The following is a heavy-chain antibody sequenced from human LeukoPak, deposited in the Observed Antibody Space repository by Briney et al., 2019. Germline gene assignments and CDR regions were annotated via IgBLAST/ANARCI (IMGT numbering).Heavy chain of an antibody. CDR3: HPLAYTNN. CDR2: SKTDGTST. CDR1: GFTFNNYG. V-gene: IGHV3-74*01. Sequence: GGSLRLSCAASGFTFNNYGLIWVRQAPGKGLEWVSVSKTDGTSTSYADSVKGRFTVSRDNAKNTLYLQMDSLRAEDTAVYYCHPLAYTNNWGQGTLVTVSS. J-gene: IGHJ4*02. D-gene: IGHD2-2*02.